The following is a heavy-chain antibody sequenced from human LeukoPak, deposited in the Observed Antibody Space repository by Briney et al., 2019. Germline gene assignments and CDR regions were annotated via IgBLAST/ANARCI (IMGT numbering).Heavy chain of an antibody. CDR1: GYTFTGYY. CDR2: INPNSGGT. J-gene: IGHJ4*02. D-gene: IGHD3-10*01. Sequence: ASVTVSFKASGYTFTGYYMHWVRQAPGQGLEWMGWINPNSGGTNYAQKFQGRVTMTRDTSISTAYMELSRLRSDDTAVYYCATTGWFGELSQFDYWGQGTLVTVSS. CDR3: ATTGWFGELSQFDY. V-gene: IGHV1-2*02.